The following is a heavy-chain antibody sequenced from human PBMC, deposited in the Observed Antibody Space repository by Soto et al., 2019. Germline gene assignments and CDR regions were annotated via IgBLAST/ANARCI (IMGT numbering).Heavy chain of an antibody. CDR3: ATGQTTVVTLVLFDY. D-gene: IGHD4-17*01. Sequence: LRLSCAASGFTFSSYAMHWVRQAPGKGLEWVAVISYDGSNKYYADSVKGRFTISRDNSKNTLYLQMNSLRAEDTAVYYCATGQTTVVTLVLFDYWGQGTLVTVSS. CDR1: GFTFSSYA. V-gene: IGHV3-30-3*01. CDR2: ISYDGSNK. J-gene: IGHJ4*02.